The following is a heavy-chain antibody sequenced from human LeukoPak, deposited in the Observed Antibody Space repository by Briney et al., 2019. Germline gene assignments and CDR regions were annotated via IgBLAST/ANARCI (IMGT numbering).Heavy chain of an antibody. J-gene: IGHJ4*02. D-gene: IGHD4-23*01. CDR3: ARGHGGNYAGFDY. Sequence: ASVKVSCKASGGTFSSYAISWVRQAPGRGLEWMGGIIPIFGTANYAQKLQGRVTMTTDTSTSTAYMELRSLRSDDTAVYYCARGHGGNYAGFDYWGQGTLVTVSS. V-gene: IGHV1-69*05. CDR2: IIPIFGTA. CDR1: GGTFSSYA.